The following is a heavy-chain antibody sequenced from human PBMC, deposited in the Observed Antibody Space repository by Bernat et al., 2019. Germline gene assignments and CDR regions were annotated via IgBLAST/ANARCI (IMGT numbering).Heavy chain of an antibody. Sequence: QMQLVQSGPEVKKPGTSVKVSCKTSGFTFTSSAIQWVRQARGQRLEWIGWIVVGSGNTNYAQKFQERVTITRDMSTSTAYMELRSLRSEDTAVYYCAATIGYCSSTSCYSNSGYYGMDVWGQGTTVTVSS. J-gene: IGHJ6*02. CDR1: GFTFTSSA. D-gene: IGHD2-2*01. CDR2: IVVGSGNT. CDR3: AATIGYCSSTSCYSNSGYYGMDV. V-gene: IGHV1-58*02.